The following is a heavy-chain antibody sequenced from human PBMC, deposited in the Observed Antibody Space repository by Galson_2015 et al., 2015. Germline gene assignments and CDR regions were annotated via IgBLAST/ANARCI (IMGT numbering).Heavy chain of an antibody. V-gene: IGHV3-9*01. J-gene: IGHJ3*02. CDR2: ISWNSGSI. CDR3: AKVEKRFLEWLSDAFDI. Sequence: SQRLSCAASGFTFDDYAMHWVRQAPGKGLEWVSGISWNSGSIGYADSVKGRFTISRDNAKNSLYLQMNSLRAEDTALYYCAKVEKRFLEWLSDAFDIWGQGTMVTVSS. D-gene: IGHD3-3*01. CDR1: GFTFDDYA.